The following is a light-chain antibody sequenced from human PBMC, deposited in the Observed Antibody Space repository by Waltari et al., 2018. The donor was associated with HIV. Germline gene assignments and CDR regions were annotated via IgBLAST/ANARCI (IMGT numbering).Light chain of an antibody. V-gene: IGLV3-21*04. Sequence: SYVLPQPPSLSVAPGSTDRMTRGGIHLGSQSVLWYRQKSGQSPVLVISYDSDRSSGIPERFSGSNPVNTATLTVSRVEAGDEADYYCQVWDAKTEHVLFGGGTKLSVL. CDR1: HLGSQS. CDR3: QVWDAKTEHVL. CDR2: YDS. J-gene: IGLJ2*01.